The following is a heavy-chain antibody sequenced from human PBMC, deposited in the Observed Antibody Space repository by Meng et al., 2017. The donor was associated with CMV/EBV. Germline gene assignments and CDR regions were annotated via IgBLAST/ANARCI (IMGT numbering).Heavy chain of an antibody. CDR1: GYTLHGYY. D-gene: IGHD2-15*01. V-gene: IGHV1-2*02. CDR3: ARDDGSLDY. J-gene: IGHJ4*02. Sequence: QVQLGQSGAEVKKPGASGQVSGKASGYTLHGYYMHWVRQAPGQGLEWMGWINPNSGGTNYAQKFQGRVTMTRDTSISTAYMELSRLRSDDTAVYYCARDDGSLDYWGQGTLVTVSS. CDR2: INPNSGGT.